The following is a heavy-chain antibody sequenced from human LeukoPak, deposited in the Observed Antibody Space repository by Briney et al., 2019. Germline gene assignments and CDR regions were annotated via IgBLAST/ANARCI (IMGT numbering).Heavy chain of an antibody. CDR1: GYTFTSYA. CDR3: ARDLGLTQSAFDI. D-gene: IGHD5-18*01. Sequence: ASVKVSCKASGYTFTSYAMNWVRQAPGQGLEWMGIINPSGGSTSYAQKFQGRVTMTRDTSTSTVYMELSSLRSEDTAVYYCARDLGLTQSAFDIWGQGTMVTVSS. V-gene: IGHV1-46*01. J-gene: IGHJ3*02. CDR2: INPSGGST.